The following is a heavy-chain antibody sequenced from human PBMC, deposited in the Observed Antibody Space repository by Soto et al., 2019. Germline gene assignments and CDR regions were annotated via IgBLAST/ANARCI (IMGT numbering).Heavy chain of an antibody. V-gene: IGHV3-48*02. CDR1: GFTFSSYS. Sequence: GGSLRLSCAASGFTFSSYSMNWVRQAPGKGLEWVSYISSSSSTIYYADSVKGRFTISRDNAKNSLYLQMNSLRDEDTAVYYCARERTTTGDSYYYYYGMDVWGQGTTVTSP. J-gene: IGHJ6*02. D-gene: IGHD4-4*01. CDR3: ARERTTTGDSYYYYYGMDV. CDR2: ISSSSSTI.